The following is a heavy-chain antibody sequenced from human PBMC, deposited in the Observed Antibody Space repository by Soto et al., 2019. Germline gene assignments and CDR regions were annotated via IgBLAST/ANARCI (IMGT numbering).Heavy chain of an antibody. V-gene: IGHV4-39*01. Sequence: LSLTCSVSGDSMRRYHFYWGWIRQAPGKGLEWIGSAYFSGGNTYYSPSLKSRVSISVDTSKNEFSLRLTSLTAADTAVYFCAYGSSSAWIDYWGQGTLVTVSS. CDR1: GDSMRRYHFY. CDR3: AYGSSSAWIDY. J-gene: IGHJ4*02. CDR2: AYFSGGNT. D-gene: IGHD6-25*01.